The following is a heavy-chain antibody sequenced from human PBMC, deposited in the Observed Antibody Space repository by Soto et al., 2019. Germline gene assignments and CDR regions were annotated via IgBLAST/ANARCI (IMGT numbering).Heavy chain of an antibody. Sequence: SQTLSLTCVICGDSVSSNRVTWNWIRQSPSRGLEWLGRTYYRSKWSTDYAASLKSRITINSDTSKNHFSLQLNSVTPEDTAVYYCARAVDVWFDPWGQGTRVTVS. CDR3: ARAVDVWFDP. J-gene: IGHJ5*02. CDR2: TYYRSKWST. CDR1: GDSVSSNRVT. V-gene: IGHV6-1*01.